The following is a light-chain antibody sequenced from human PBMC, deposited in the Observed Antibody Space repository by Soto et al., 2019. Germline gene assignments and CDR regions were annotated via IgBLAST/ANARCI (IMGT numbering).Light chain of an antibody. CDR2: GAS. Sequence: EIVLTQSPGTLPLSPGERATLSCRASESVRSSYLAWYQQKPGQAPRLLMYGASSRTTGTPDRFSGSGSGTDVTLTIGSLEPEDFAVYYCQQYGGSPQTFGQGTKVEI. V-gene: IGKV3-20*01. CDR1: ESVRSSY. CDR3: QQYGGSPQT. J-gene: IGKJ1*01.